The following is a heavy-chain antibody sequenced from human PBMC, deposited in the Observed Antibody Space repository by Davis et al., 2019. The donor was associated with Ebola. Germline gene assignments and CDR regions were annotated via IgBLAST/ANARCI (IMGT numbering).Heavy chain of an antibody. CDR2: IKHSGST. D-gene: IGHD2-2*01. J-gene: IGHJ5*02. Sequence: MPSETLSLTCAVYGGSFSGYYWSWIRQPPGKGLEWIGEIKHSGSTNYNPSLKSRVTISVDTSKNQFSLKLTSVTAADTAVYYCATSQDCSSTSCDNWFDPWGQGTLVTVSS. V-gene: IGHV4-34*01. CDR3: ATSQDCSSTSCDNWFDP. CDR1: GGSFSGYY.